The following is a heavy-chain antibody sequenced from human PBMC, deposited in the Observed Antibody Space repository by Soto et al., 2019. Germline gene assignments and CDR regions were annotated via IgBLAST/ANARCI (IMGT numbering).Heavy chain of an antibody. CDR1: GFTVSRKY. J-gene: IGHJ6*03. Sequence: PGGPLRLSCAASGFTVSRKYMSWVRQAPGKGLEWVSLIQSGGTTYYADSVKGRCTISRDSSENTLHLQMDSLRAEDTAVYYCARDDVLCDGGRCYGVAMDVWGKGTTVTVSS. CDR3: ARDDVLCDGGRCYGVAMDV. CDR2: IQSGGTT. D-gene: IGHD2-15*01. V-gene: IGHV3-66*01.